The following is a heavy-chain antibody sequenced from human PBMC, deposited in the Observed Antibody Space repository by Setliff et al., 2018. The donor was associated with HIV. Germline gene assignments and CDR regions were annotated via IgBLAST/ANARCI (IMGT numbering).Heavy chain of an antibody. CDR2: IIPISGTA. CDR1: GGTFSNYG. V-gene: IGHV1-69*05. D-gene: IGHD2-2*01. J-gene: IGHJ5*02. CDR3: ARDFGGYCSSMSCPGLFDP. Sequence: VKVSCQASGGTFSNYGMSWVRQAPGQGLEWMGGIIPISGTANYAQKFQGRVTITTDESTSTAYMELSGLRSEDTAVYYCARDFGGYCSSMSCPGLFDPWGQGTLVTVSS.